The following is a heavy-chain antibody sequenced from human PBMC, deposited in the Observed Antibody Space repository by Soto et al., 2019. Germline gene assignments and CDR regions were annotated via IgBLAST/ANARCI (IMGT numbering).Heavy chain of an antibody. V-gene: IGHV3-21*01. CDR2: ISSSSDYV. CDR1: GFTFSTYK. CDR3: ATAEH. J-gene: IGHJ1*01. Sequence: GGSLRLSCAASGFTFSTYKMNWVRQAPGKGLEWVSSISSSSDYVHYADSVKGRFTISRDNAKNSLSLQMNNLRAEDTAVYYCATAEHWGQGTLVTASP.